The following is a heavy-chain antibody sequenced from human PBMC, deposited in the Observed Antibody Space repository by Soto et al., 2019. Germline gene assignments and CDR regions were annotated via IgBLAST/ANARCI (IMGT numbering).Heavy chain of an antibody. CDR1: GFTFSSYS. D-gene: IGHD3-22*01. V-gene: IGHV3-48*04. CDR3: ARGYYYDSSGCPGL. J-gene: IGHJ4*02. Sequence: PGGSLRLSCAASGFTFSSYSLNWVRQAPGKGLEWVSCISSDSSSTYYADSVKGRFTISRDNAKNTLYLQMNSLRAEDTAVYYCARGYYYDSSGCPGLWGQGTLVTVSS. CDR2: ISSDSSST.